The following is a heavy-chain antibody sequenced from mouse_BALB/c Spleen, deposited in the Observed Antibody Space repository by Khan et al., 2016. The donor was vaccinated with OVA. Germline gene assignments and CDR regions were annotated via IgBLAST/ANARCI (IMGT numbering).Heavy chain of an antibody. D-gene: IGHD2-3*01. V-gene: IGHV2-9*02. J-gene: IGHJ4*01. CDR1: GFSLTSYG. CDR2: IWAGGST. CDR3: ARGDGYYEDAMDY. Sequence: QMQLEESGPGLVAPSQSLSITCTVSGFSLTSYGVHWVRQPPGKGLEWLGVIWAGGSTNYNSALMSRLSIRKDNSKSQVFLKMNSLQTDDTAMYYCARGDGYYEDAMDYWGQGTSVTVSS.